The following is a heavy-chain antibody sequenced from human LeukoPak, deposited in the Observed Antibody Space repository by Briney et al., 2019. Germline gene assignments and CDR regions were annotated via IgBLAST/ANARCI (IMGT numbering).Heavy chain of an antibody. J-gene: IGHJ4*02. CDR3: ARRAGAYSHPYDY. CDR2: IKQDGSEK. Sequence: PGGSLRLSCAASGFTFNTYWMSWVRQAPGKGLEGVANIKQDGSEKYSVDSVKGRFTISRDNAKNSLYLQMNSLRAEDTALYYCARRAGAYSHPYDYWGQGTLVTVSS. D-gene: IGHD4/OR15-4a*01. CDR1: GFTFNTYW. V-gene: IGHV3-7*03.